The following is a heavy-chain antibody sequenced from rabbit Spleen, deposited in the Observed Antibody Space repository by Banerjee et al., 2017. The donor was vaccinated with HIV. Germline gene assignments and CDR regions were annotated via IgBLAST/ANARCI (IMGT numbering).Heavy chain of an antibody. V-gene: IGHV1S40*01. Sequence: QSLEESGGGLVQPEGSLALTCRASGFSFSSSDYICWVRQAPGKGLEWISCIAGSSSGFTYSATWAKGRVTISKTSSTTVTLQMTSLTAADTATYFCARDTGSSFSSYGMDLWGPGTLVTV. J-gene: IGHJ6*01. D-gene: IGHD8-1*01. CDR1: GFSFSSSDY. CDR3: ARDTGSSFSSYGMDL. CDR2: IAGSSSGFT.